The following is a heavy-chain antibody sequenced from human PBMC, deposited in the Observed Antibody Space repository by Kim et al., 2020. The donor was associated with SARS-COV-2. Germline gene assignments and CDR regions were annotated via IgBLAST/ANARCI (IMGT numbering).Heavy chain of an antibody. CDR2: ISSSSSYI. CDR3: ASNYDYVWGSYRYTSGSSHY. J-gene: IGHJ4*02. V-gene: IGHV3-21*01. D-gene: IGHD3-16*02. CDR1: GFTFSSYS. Sequence: GGSLRLSCAASGFTFSSYSMNWVRQAPGKGLEWVSSISSSSSYIYYADSVKGRFTISRDNAKNSLYLQMNSLRAEDTAVYYCASNYDYVWGSYRYTSGSSHYWGQGTLVTVSS.